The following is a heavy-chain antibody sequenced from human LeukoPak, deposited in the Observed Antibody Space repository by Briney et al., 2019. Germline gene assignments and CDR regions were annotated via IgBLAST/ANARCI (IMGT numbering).Heavy chain of an antibody. D-gene: IGHD6-19*01. Sequence: GGSLRLSCAASGFTFSSYGMHWVRQAPGKGLEWVAVIWYDGSNKYYADSVKGRFTISRDNSKNTLYLQMNSLRAEDTAVYYCARDPWPGGGWFVYWGQGTLVTVSS. J-gene: IGHJ4*02. CDR2: IWYDGSNK. CDR1: GFTFSSYG. CDR3: ARDPWPGGGWFVY. V-gene: IGHV3-33*01.